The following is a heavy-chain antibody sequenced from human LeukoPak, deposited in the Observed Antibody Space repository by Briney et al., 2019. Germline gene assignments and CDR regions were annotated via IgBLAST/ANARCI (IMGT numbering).Heavy chain of an antibody. CDR2: ISGSGGST. Sequence: GGSLRLSCAASGFTFSSYSMNWVRQAPGKGLGWVSAISGSGGSTYYADSVKGRFTISRDNSKNTLYLQMNSLRAEDTAVYYCAKIRGYSYGSIDYWGQGTLVTVSS. D-gene: IGHD5-18*01. V-gene: IGHV3-23*01. CDR3: AKIRGYSYGSIDY. CDR1: GFTFSSYS. J-gene: IGHJ4*02.